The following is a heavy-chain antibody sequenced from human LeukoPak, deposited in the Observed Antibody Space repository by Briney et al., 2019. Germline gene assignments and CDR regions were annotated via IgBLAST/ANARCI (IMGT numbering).Heavy chain of an antibody. CDR3: ARQYDSYFYYYLDL. Sequence: SETLSLTCAVSAYSISSGYYWGWIRQPPGKGLEWIGSLYHPDSTYYNPSLKSRVTMSVDTSRNQFSLKLSFVTAADTAVYYCARQYDSYFYYYLDLWGTGTTVTVSS. CDR1: AYSISSGYY. V-gene: IGHV4-38-2*01. J-gene: IGHJ6*03. CDR2: LYHPDST. D-gene: IGHD2-2*01.